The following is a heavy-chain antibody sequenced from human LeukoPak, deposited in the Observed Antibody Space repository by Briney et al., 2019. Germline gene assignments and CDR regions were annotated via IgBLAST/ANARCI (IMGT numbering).Heavy chain of an antibody. Sequence: GGSLRLSCAASGFTFSSYAMSWARQAPGKGLEWVSAISGSGGSTYYADSVKGRFTISRDNSKNTLYLQMNSLRAEDTAVYYCAKVGMVRGVIKGSYYYYGMDVWGKGTTVTVSS. D-gene: IGHD3-10*01. V-gene: IGHV3-23*01. J-gene: IGHJ6*04. CDR2: ISGSGGST. CDR1: GFTFSSYA. CDR3: AKVGMVRGVIKGSYYYYGMDV.